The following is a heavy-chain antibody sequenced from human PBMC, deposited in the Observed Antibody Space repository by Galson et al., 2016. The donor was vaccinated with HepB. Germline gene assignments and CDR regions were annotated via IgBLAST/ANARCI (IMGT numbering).Heavy chain of an antibody. J-gene: IGHJ4*02. CDR3: ATGYCTDGLCSNFDY. CDR2: ISYDGNVK. CDR1: GFMFSSYA. Sequence: SLRLSCAASGFMFSSYAMHWVRQAPGKGLEWVAVISYDGNVKYYTDSVKGRFTISKDNSRNTLYLQMNSLRAEDSAVYYCATGYCTDGLCSNFDYWGQGTLVTVSS. D-gene: IGHD2-8*01. V-gene: IGHV3-30*04.